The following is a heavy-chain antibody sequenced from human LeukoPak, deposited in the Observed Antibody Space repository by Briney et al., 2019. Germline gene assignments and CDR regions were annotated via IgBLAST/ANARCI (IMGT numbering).Heavy chain of an antibody. V-gene: IGHV4-4*07. CDR2: IYTSGST. J-gene: IGHJ6*03. CDR3: AREVSSSWYDYYYMDV. Sequence: SETLSLTCTVSGGSISSYYWSWIRQPAGKGLEWIGRIYTSGSTNYNPSLKSRVTISVDTSKNQFSLKLSSVTAADTAVYYCAREVSSSWYDYYYMDVWGKGTTVTVSS. CDR1: GGSISSYY. D-gene: IGHD6-13*01.